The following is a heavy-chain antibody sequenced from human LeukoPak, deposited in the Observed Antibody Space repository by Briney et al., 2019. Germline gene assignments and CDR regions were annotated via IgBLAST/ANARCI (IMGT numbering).Heavy chain of an antibody. V-gene: IGHV1-18*01. CDR3: ASANPGYSSGPVDY. D-gene: IGHD6-19*01. CDR1: GYTFTSYG. CDR2: ISAYNGNT. J-gene: IGHJ4*02. Sequence: ASVKVSCKASGYTFTSYGISWVRQAPGQGLEWMGWISAYNGNTNYAQKLQGRVTMTTDTSTSTAYMELRSLRSDDTAVYYCASANPGYSSGPVDYWGQGTLATVSS.